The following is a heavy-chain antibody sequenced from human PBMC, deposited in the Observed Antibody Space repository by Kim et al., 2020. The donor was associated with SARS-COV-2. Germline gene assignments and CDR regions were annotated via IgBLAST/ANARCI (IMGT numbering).Heavy chain of an antibody. V-gene: IGHV4-39*01. D-gene: IGHD1-26*01. CDR2: IYYSGST. CDR1: GGSISSSSYY. J-gene: IGHJ4*02. CDR3: ASFDRKWELQRPFDY. Sequence: SETLSLTCTVSGGSISSSSYYWGWIRQPPGKGLEWIGSIYYSGSTYYNPSLKSRVTISVDTSKNQFSLKLSSVTAADTAVYYCASFDRKWELQRPFDYWGQGTLVTVSS.